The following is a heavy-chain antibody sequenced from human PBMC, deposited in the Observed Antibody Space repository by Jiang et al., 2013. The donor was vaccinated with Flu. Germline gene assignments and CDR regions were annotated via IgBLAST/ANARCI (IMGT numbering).Heavy chain of an antibody. D-gene: IGHD6-13*01. Sequence: KPTQTLTLTCTFSGFSLNTSEMCVSWIRQPPGKALEWLARIHGDDDKYYSTSLKTRLAISKDTSKNQVVLTMTNMDPVDTATYYCARQHSSSWYFRSDPLDYWGQGTLVTVSS. V-gene: IGHV2-70*11. CDR1: GFSLNTSEMC. CDR2: IHGDDDK. CDR3: ARQHSSSWYFRSDPLDY. J-gene: IGHJ4*02.